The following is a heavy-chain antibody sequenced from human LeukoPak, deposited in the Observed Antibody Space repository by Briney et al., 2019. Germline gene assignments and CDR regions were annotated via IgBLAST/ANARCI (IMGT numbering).Heavy chain of an antibody. D-gene: IGHD5-24*01. Sequence: SEALSLTCTVSGGSISSYYWSWIRQPPGKGLEWIGYIYYSGSTKYNPSLKSRVTISVDTSKNQFSLKLRSVTAADTAVYYCARGARAGYNLEPFDYWGQGTLVTVSS. J-gene: IGHJ4*02. CDR1: GGSISSYY. CDR2: IYYSGST. CDR3: ARGARAGYNLEPFDY. V-gene: IGHV4-59*08.